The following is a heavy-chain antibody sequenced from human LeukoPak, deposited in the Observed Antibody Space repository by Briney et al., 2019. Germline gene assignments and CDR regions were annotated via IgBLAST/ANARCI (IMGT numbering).Heavy chain of an antibody. J-gene: IGHJ3*01. CDR1: GGSFSSYY. V-gene: IGHV4-4*07. CDR3: ARERRELRGDAFDV. Sequence: SETLSLTSTVSGGSFSSYYWTWIRQPAGKGLEWIGRIYSSGNTDYNPSLKSRVTMSIDTSKNQFSLTLSSVTAADTAVYYCARERRELRGDAFDVWGQGTMVTVSS. D-gene: IGHD1-7*01. CDR2: IYSSGNT.